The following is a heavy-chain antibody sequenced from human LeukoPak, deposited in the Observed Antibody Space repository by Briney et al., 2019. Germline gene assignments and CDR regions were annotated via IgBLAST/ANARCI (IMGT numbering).Heavy chain of an antibody. V-gene: IGHV3-66*01. CDR2: IYNVGSK. CDR1: GFTFSSYA. J-gene: IGHJ4*02. CDR3: AGSLAYCGGDCRLGDY. D-gene: IGHD2-21*02. Sequence: PGGSLTLSCAASGFTFSSYAMSGVRQAPGKGLEWVPVIYNVGSKYYADSVRGRVTISRDNSKNTLYLQMNSLRVEDTAVYYCAGSLAYCGGDCRLGDYWGQGTLVTVSS.